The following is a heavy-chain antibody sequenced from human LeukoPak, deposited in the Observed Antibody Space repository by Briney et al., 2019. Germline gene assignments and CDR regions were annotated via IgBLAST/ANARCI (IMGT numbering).Heavy chain of an antibody. CDR1: GGSISSSSYY. J-gene: IGHJ4*02. CDR2: IYYSGST. V-gene: IGHV4-61*05. Sequence: SETLSLTCTVSGGSISSSSYYWGWIRQPPGKGLEWIGYIYYSGSTNYNPSLKSRVTISVDTSKNQFSLKLSSVTAADTAVYYCARQDWGLDYWGQGTLVTVSS. D-gene: IGHD7-27*01. CDR3: ARQDWGLDY.